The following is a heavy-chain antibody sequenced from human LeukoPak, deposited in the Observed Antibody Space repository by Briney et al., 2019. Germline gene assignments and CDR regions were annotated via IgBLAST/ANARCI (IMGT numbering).Heavy chain of an antibody. D-gene: IGHD3-3*01. V-gene: IGHV3-23*01. J-gene: IGHJ4*02. CDR1: GFTFNNYA. CDR3: AKAAYDFWSGLWSYYFDY. Sequence: PGGSLRLSCAAAGFTFNNYAMSWVRQAPGKGLEWVSAISGSGGSTYYADSVKGRFTIPRDNSKNTLYLQMNSLRAEDTAVYYCAKAAYDFWSGLWSYYFDYWGKGTLVTVSS. CDR2: ISGSGGST.